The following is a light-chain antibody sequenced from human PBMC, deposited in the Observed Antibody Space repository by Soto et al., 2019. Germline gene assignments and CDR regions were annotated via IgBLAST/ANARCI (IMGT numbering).Light chain of an antibody. CDR1: RSVSKTH. CDR3: QQCGDSPRT. J-gene: IGKJ1*01. V-gene: IGKV3-20*01. Sequence: EIVLTQSPGTLSLSPGERATLSCRASRSVSKTHLAWYQQKPGQAPRLLIYSASTRATGIPDMFSGSGSGTDFTLTVSRLEPEDFAVYYCQQCGDSPRTFGQGTKVEI. CDR2: SAS.